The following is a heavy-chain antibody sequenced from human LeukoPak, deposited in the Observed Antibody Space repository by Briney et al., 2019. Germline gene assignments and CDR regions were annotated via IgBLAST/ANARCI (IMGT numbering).Heavy chain of an antibody. CDR2: INHSGST. D-gene: IGHD3-16*01. CDR3: ARGRFDDYFDY. V-gene: IGHV4-30-4*01. Sequence: SQTLSLTCTVSGGSISSGDYYWSWIRQPPGKGLEWIGEINHSGSTNYNPSLKSRVTISVDTSKNQFSLKLSSVTAADTAVYYCARGRFDDYFDYWGQGTLVTVSS. J-gene: IGHJ4*02. CDR1: GGSISSGDYY.